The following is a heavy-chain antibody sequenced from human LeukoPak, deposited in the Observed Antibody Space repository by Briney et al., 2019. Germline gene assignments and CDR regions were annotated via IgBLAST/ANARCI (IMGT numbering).Heavy chain of an antibody. J-gene: IGHJ5*02. CDR2: IYYSGST. CDR3: ARSGQLVNWFDP. CDR1: GGSISSGGYY. Sequence: SQTLSLTCTVSGGSISSGGYYWSWIRQHPGKGLEWIGYIYYSGSTYYNPSLKSRVTISVDTSKNQFSLKLSSVTAADTAVYCCARSGQLVNWFDPWGQGTLVTVSS. V-gene: IGHV4-31*03. D-gene: IGHD6-13*01.